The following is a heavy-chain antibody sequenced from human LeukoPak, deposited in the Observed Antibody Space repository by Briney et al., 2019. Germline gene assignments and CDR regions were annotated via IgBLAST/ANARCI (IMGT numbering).Heavy chain of an antibody. D-gene: IGHD6-19*01. CDR3: AKGREIAVAGFEDWFDP. J-gene: IGHJ5*02. V-gene: IGHV1-69*04. CDR1: GGTFSSYA. Sequence: SVKVSCKASGGTFSSYAISWVRQAPGQGLEWMGRIIPIFGIANYAQKFQGRVTITADKSTSSAYMELSSLRSEDTAVYYCAKGREIAVAGFEDWFDPWGQGTLVTVSS. CDR2: IIPIFGIA.